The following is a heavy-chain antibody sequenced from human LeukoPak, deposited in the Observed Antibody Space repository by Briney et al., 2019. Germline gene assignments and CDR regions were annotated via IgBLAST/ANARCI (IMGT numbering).Heavy chain of an antibody. CDR3: ARDGRGGHNDY. J-gene: IGHJ4*02. CDR2: IREDGSHK. D-gene: IGHD4-23*01. Sequence: GGSLRLSCAASGFTFSSYWMSWVRQAPGKGLEWVANIREDGSHKNYVDSVKGRFTISRDNAKNSLSLQMDSLRAEDTAVYYCARDGRGGHNDYWGQGTLVTVSS. V-gene: IGHV3-7*01. CDR1: GFTFSSYW.